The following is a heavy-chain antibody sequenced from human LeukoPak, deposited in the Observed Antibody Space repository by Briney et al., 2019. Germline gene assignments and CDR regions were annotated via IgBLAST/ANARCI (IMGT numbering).Heavy chain of an antibody. V-gene: IGHV3-30*18. J-gene: IGHJ5*01. CDR2: ISSDGINE. D-gene: IGHD5-24*01. CDR3: AKGESITSAWFDS. CDR1: GFSFRSYG. Sequence: GRSLRLSCAASGFSFRSYGMHWVRQAPGKGLEWVAVISSDGINEYYADSVKGRFTISRDNSKNTLYLQINSLRGEDTAVYYCAKGESITSAWFDSWGQGTLVTVSS.